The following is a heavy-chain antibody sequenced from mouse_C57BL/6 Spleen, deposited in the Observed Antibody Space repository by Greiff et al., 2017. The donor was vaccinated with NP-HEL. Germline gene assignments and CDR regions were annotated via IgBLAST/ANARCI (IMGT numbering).Heavy chain of an antibody. V-gene: IGHV5-17*01. CDR3: ARSIYYGSSYAMDY. J-gene: IGHJ4*01. D-gene: IGHD1-1*01. CDR1: GFTFSDYG. CDR2: ISSGSSTI. Sequence: EVNVVESGGGLVKPGGSLKLSCAASGFTFSDYGMHWVRQAPEKGLEWVAYISSGSSTIYYADTVKGRFTISRDNAKNTLFLQMTSLRSEDTAMYYCARSIYYGSSYAMDYWGQGTSVTVSS.